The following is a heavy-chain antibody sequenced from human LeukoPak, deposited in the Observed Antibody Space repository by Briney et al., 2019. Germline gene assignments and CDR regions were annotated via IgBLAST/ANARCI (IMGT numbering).Heavy chain of an antibody. V-gene: IGHV3-30*01. Sequence: GGSLRLSCAASGSTFSSYAMHWVRQAPGKGLEWVAVISYDGSNKYYADSVKGRFTISRDNSKNTLYLQMDSLRAEDTAVYYCARDEYSSSSLPDYWGQGTLVTVSS. CDR1: GSTFSSYA. CDR2: ISYDGSNK. D-gene: IGHD6-6*01. CDR3: ARDEYSSSSLPDY. J-gene: IGHJ4*02.